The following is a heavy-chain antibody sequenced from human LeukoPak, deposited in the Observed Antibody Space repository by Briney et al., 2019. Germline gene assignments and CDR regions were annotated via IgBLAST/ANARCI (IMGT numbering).Heavy chain of an antibody. CDR1: GFTFIICA. V-gene: IGHV3-23*01. J-gene: IGHJ4*02. D-gene: IGHD1/OR15-1a*01. Sequence: GGPLRLSCTAWGFTFIICAARGVRQAPGKGLEWVSAISGSGGSTYYADSVKGRFTISRDDSKNTLYLQVNSLRAEDTAVYYCAKGQYASGWNSGNYWGQGTLVTVSS. CDR3: AKGQYASGWNSGNY. CDR2: ISGSGGST.